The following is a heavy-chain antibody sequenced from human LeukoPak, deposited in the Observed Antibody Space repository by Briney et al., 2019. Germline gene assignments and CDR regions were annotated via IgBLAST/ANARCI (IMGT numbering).Heavy chain of an antibody. Sequence: SETLSLTCTVSGGSISSSSYYWGWIRQPPGKGLEWIGSIYYSGSTYYNPSLKSRVTISVDTSKNQFSLKLSSVTAADTAVYYCARAAQLVPYYYYYMDVWGKGTTVTVSS. J-gene: IGHJ6*03. CDR1: GGSISSSSYY. D-gene: IGHD6-6*01. CDR3: ARAAQLVPYYYYYMDV. CDR2: IYYSGST. V-gene: IGHV4-39*07.